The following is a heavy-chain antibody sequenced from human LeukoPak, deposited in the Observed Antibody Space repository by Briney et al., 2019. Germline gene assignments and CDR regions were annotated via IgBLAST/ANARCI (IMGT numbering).Heavy chain of an antibody. J-gene: IGHJ6*02. CDR1: GGSISSSSYY. D-gene: IGHD6-13*01. CDR3: AGLNQQLAIRYYYYGMDV. Sequence: SETLSLTCTVSGGSISSSSYYWGWIRQPPGKGLEWIGSIYYSGSTYYNPSLKSRVTISVDTSKNQFSLKLSSVTAADTAVYYCAGLNQQLAIRYYYYGMDVWGQGTTVTVSS. V-gene: IGHV4-39*01. CDR2: IYYSGST.